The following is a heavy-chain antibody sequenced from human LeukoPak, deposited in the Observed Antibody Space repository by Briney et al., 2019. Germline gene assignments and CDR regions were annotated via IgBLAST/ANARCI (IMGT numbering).Heavy chain of an antibody. CDR3: ARDRCSSTSCHGHLYCFDY. CDR1: GFTFSSYS. CDR2: ISSSSSYI. V-gene: IGHV3-21*01. J-gene: IGHJ4*02. D-gene: IGHD2-2*01. Sequence: GGSLRLSCAASGFTFSSYSMNWVRQAPGKGLEWVSSISSSSSYIYYADSVKGRFTISRDNAKNSLYLQMNSLRAEDTAVYYCARDRCSSTSCHGHLYCFDYWGQGTLVTVSS.